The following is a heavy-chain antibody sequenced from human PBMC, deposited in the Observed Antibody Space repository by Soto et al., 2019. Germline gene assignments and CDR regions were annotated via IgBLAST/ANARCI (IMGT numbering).Heavy chain of an antibody. D-gene: IGHD5-12*01. CDR1: GGTFSSYA. J-gene: IGHJ4*02. V-gene: IGHV1-69*12. CDR3: VRVVAIPGYPDH. CDR2: IVPIVGTT. Sequence: QVQPVQSGAEVRQPASSVKVSCKTSGGTFSSYAISWVRQAPGQGLEWMGGIVPIVGTTTYAQKFQGRVTITADEATSTAYMQLSRLRSDDTAVYYCVRVVAIPGYPDHWGQGTLVTVSS.